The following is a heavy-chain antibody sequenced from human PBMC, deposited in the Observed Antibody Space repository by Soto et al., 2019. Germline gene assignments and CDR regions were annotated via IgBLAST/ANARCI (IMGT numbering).Heavy chain of an antibody. D-gene: IGHD5-18*01. CDR2: IIPIFGTA. V-gene: IGHV1-69*06. J-gene: IGHJ4*02. Sequence: QVQLVQSGAEVKNPGSSVKVSGKASGGTFSSYAIIWVRQAPGQGLEWMGGIIPIFGTANYAQKFQGRVTITADKSKRTGYMELRRLRSDVTAVYYGACAFLDSDMVYYFDYWGQGTLGTVSS. CDR3: ACAFLDSDMVYYFDY. CDR1: GGTFSSYA.